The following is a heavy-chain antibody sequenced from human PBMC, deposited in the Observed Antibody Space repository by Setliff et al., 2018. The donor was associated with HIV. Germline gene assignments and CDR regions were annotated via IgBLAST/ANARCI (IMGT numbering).Heavy chain of an antibody. CDR2: INHSGTT. CDR3: ATVIGWNDATDC. CDR1: GGPLSGYF. D-gene: IGHD1-1*01. Sequence: PSETLSLTCTVSGGPLSGYFWTWIRQTPDKGLEWIGDINHSGTTNYNLSLKSRVIMSIDTSKNQFSLKLTSVTAADTAVYYCATVIGWNDATDCWGQGTLVTVSS. V-gene: IGHV4-34*01. J-gene: IGHJ4*02.